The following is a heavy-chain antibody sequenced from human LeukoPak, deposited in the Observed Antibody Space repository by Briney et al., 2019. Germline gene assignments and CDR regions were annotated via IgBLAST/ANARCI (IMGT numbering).Heavy chain of an antibody. J-gene: IGHJ6*03. CDR3: ASIVVAGYYYMDV. D-gene: IGHD2-15*01. V-gene: IGHV4-39*07. Sequence: SETLSLTCTVSGGSISSSSYYWGWIRQPPGKGLEWIGSIYYSGSTYYNPSLKSRVTISVDTSKNQFSLKLSSVTAADTAVYYCASIVVAGYYYMDVWGKGTTVTVSS. CDR2: IYYSGST. CDR1: GGSISSSSYY.